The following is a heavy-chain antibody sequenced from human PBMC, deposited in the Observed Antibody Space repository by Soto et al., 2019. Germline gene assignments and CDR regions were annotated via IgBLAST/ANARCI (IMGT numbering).Heavy chain of an antibody. CDR3: ARHVYLFPNPYYFDY. CDR2: IYYSGST. V-gene: IGHV4-39*01. Sequence: PSETLSLTCTVSGGSISSSSYYWGWIRQPPGKGLEWIGSIYYSGSTYYNPSLKSRVTISVDTSKNQFSLKLSSVTAADTAVYYCARHVYLFPNPYYFDYWGQGTLVTVSS. D-gene: IGHD1-20*01. J-gene: IGHJ4*02. CDR1: GGSISSSSYY.